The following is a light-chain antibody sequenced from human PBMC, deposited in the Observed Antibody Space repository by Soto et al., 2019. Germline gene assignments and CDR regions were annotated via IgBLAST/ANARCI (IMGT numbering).Light chain of an antibody. CDR3: QKYNSAPWT. CDR2: AAS. V-gene: IGKV1-27*01. CDR1: QGISNY. J-gene: IGKJ1*01. Sequence: DIQMTQSPSSLSASVGDRVTITCRASQGISNYLAWYQQKPGKVPKLLIYAASTLQSGVPSRFSGSESGTDFTLTISRLQPEDVATYYCQKYNSAPWTFGQGTKVEIK.